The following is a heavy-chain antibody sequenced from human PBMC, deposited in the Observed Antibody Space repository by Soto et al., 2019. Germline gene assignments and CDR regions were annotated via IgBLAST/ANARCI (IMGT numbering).Heavy chain of an antibody. Sequence: EVHLVESGGGLVQPGGSLRLSCAASGFTFSSYWMHWVRQAPGKGLVWVSRINADGTTTTYAESVKGRFTISRDNAKNTVYLQMDSLRAEDTAVYFCATVATHSYNWVDPWGQGTLVTISS. CDR1: GFTFSSYW. CDR3: ATVATHSYNWVDP. CDR2: INADGTTT. V-gene: IGHV3-74*01. D-gene: IGHD1-1*01. J-gene: IGHJ5*02.